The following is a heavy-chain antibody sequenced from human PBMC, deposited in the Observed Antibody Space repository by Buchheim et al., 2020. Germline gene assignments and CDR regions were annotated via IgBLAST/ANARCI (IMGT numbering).Heavy chain of an antibody. J-gene: IGHJ6*02. Sequence: QVQLQQWGAGLLKPSETLSLTCAVYGGSFSGYYWSWIRQPPGKGLEWIGEINHSGSTNYNPSPKSRVTISVDTSKNQFSLKLSSVTAADTAVYYCARGFPLWLTMIVVAYGMDVWGQGTT. CDR2: INHSGST. CDR1: GGSFSGYY. V-gene: IGHV4-34*01. D-gene: IGHD3-22*01. CDR3: ARGFPLWLTMIVVAYGMDV.